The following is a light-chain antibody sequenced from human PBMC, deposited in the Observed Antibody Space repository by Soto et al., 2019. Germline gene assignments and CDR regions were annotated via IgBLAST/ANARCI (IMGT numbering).Light chain of an antibody. CDR3: QSYDSSLSGSAV. CDR2: GNS. V-gene: IGLV1-40*01. CDR1: SSNIGAGYD. Sequence: QSMLTQPPSVSGAPGQRVTISCTGSSSNIGAGYDVHWYQQLPGTAPKLLIYGNSNRPSGVPDRFSGSKSGTSASLAITGLQAEDEADYYCQSYDSSLSGSAVFGGGTKLTVL. J-gene: IGLJ3*02.